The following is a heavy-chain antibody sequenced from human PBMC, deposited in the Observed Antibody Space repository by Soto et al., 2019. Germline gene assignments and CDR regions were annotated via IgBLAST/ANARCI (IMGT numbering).Heavy chain of an antibody. CDR3: KKQKGDSRTYNGRDV. Sequence: PSQTLSLTCAISGDSVSSNSAAWNWIRQSPSRGLEWLGRAYYRSQWYYDSAVSVRSRITVIPDTSKNQFSLQLSSVTPEDTAVFFFKKQKGDSRTYNGRDVWGQGTTVTVPS. CDR1: GDSVSSNSAA. CDR2: AYYRSQWYY. D-gene: IGHD2-21*02. V-gene: IGHV6-1*01. J-gene: IGHJ6*02.